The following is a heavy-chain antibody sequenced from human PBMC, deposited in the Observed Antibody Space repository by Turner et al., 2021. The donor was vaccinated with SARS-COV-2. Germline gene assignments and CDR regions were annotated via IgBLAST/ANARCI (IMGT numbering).Heavy chain of an antibody. J-gene: IGHJ4*02. D-gene: IGHD1-7*01. Sequence: EVQLVESGGGLVKPGGSLRVSCAASGFSFSNAWMSWVRQAPGKGLEWVGRNKSKIDGGTTDYAAPVKGRVTISRDDSKNTLYLQMNSLKTEDTAVYYCTTGYNWNYALDYWGQGTLVTVSS. V-gene: IGHV3-15*01. CDR3: TTGYNWNYALDY. CDR2: NKSKIDGGTT. CDR1: GFSFSNAW.